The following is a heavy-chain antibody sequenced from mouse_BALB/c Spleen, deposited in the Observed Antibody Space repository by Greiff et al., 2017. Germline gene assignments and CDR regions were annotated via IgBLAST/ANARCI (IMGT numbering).Heavy chain of an antibody. V-gene: IGHV1S81*02. D-gene: IGHD2-1*01. CDR3: ARGGNVRTSAMDY. Sequence: QEQLKQPGAELVKPGASVKLSCKASGYTFTSYWMHWVKQRPGQGLEWIGEINPSNGRTNYNEKFKSKATLTVDKSSSTAYMQLSSLTSEDSAVYYCARGGNVRTSAMDYWGQGTSVTVSS. J-gene: IGHJ4*01. CDR1: GYTFTSYW. CDR2: INPSNGRT.